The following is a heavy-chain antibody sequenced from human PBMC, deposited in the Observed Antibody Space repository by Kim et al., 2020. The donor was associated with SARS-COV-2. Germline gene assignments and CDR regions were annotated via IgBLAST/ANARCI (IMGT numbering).Heavy chain of an antibody. CDR3: ARRRFPDY. V-gene: IGHV4-34*01. D-gene: IGHD3-3*01. Sequence: QSGRTNYNPSLKSRVNISVDTSKNQFSLKLSSVTAADTAVYYCARRRFPDYWGQGTLVTVSS. CDR2: QSGRT. J-gene: IGHJ4*02.